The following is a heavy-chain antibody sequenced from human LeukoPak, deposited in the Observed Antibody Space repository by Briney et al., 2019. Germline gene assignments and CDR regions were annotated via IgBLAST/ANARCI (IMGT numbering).Heavy chain of an antibody. CDR2: IIPIFGTA. CDR1: GGTFSSYA. D-gene: IGHD6-6*01. J-gene: IGHJ4*02. V-gene: IGHV1-69*05. Sequence: ASVKVSCKASGGTFSSYAISWVRQAPGQGLEWMGGIIPIFGTANYAQKFQGRVTITTDESTSTAYMELSSLRSEDTAVYYCARVYTGSSSSPERRDYWGQGTLVTVSS. CDR3: ARVYTGSSSSPERRDY.